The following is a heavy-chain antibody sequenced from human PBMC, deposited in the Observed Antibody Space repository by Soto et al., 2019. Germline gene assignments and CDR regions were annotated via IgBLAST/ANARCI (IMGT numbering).Heavy chain of an antibody. D-gene: IGHD6-19*01. V-gene: IGHV5-10-1*01. Sequence: RGESLKISCKGSGYSFTSYWISWVRQMPGKGLEWMGRIDPSDSYTNYSPSFQGHVTISADKSISTAYLQWSSLKASDTAMYYCARHDDSSGWYEGKDAFDIWGQGTMVTVSS. CDR1: GYSFTSYW. CDR2: IDPSDSYT. J-gene: IGHJ3*02. CDR3: ARHDDSSGWYEGKDAFDI.